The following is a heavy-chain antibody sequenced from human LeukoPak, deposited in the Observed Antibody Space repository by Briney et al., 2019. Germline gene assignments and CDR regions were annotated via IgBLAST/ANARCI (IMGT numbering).Heavy chain of an antibody. V-gene: IGHV3-66*04. D-gene: IGHD3-22*01. CDR2: IYSGGST. J-gene: IGHJ4*02. CDR1: GFTFSSYT. CDR3: ARHYYDSSGLC. Sequence: PGGSLRLSCTASGFTFSSYTMSWVRQAPGKGLEWVSVIYSGGSTYYADSVKGRFTISRDNSKNTLYLQMNSLRAEDTAVYYCARHYYDSSGLCWGQGTLVTVSS.